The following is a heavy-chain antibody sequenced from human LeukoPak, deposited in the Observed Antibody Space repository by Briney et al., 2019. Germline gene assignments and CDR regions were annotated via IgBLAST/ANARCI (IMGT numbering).Heavy chain of an antibody. Sequence: SETLSLTCSVSGVSISSYYWSWIRQPPGKGLEWIGYIYYSGTSKYNPSLKSRVIISVDTSKNQFSLKLTSVTAADTAVYYCVISGGSYSPVDYWGQGTLVTVSS. CDR1: GVSISSYY. CDR3: VISGGSYSPVDY. CDR2: IYYSGTS. J-gene: IGHJ4*02. D-gene: IGHD1-26*01. V-gene: IGHV4-59*01.